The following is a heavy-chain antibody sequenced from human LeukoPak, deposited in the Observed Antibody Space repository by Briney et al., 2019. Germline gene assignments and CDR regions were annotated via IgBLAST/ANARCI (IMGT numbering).Heavy chain of an antibody. J-gene: IGHJ4*02. CDR3: ARGQVGHSSGWYFFNK. V-gene: IGHV3-30*04. CDR1: GFIFSSYD. D-gene: IGHD6-19*01. CDR2: ISSDGSDK. Sequence: GGSLRLSCAASGFIFSSYDMHWVRQAPGKGLEWVTLISSDGSDKKYTDFVKGRFTISRDNSKNTLYLQMNSLRVEDTAVYYCARGQVGHSSGWYFFNKWGQGTLVTVSS.